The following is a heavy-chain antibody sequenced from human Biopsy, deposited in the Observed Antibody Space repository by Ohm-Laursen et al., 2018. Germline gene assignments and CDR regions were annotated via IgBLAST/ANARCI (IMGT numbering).Heavy chain of an antibody. CDR2: INTENGNT. D-gene: IGHD1-1*01. CDR3: ARAKLEPVYYYYGMDV. Sequence: GASVKVSCKASGYTFTSYGISWVRQAPGQGLEWMGWINTENGNTIYAQNLQGRVTMTADTSTSTAYMEVTSLRSDDTAVYYCARAKLEPVYYYYGMDVWSQGTTVTVSS. V-gene: IGHV1-18*01. J-gene: IGHJ6*02. CDR1: GYTFTSYG.